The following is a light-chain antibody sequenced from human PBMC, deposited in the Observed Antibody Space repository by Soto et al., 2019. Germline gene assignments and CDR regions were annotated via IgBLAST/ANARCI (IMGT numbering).Light chain of an antibody. Sequence: QSVLTQSPSASASRGASVKLACTLSSGHSSYAIAWHQQQPEKGPRYLMKVNSDGSHSKGDGIPDRFSGSSSGAERYLTIPSLQSEDEADYYCQTWGTGIRVFGGGTKLTVL. CDR3: QTWGTGIRV. CDR2: VNSDGSH. V-gene: IGLV4-69*02. J-gene: IGLJ3*02. CDR1: SGHSSYA.